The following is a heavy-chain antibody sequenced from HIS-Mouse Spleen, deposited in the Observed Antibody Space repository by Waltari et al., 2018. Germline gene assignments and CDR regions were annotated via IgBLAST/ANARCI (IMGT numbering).Heavy chain of an antibody. CDR3: AHRPGDSSGYLEYFDY. D-gene: IGHD3-22*01. V-gene: IGHV2-5*02. CDR2: MYWDDDK. J-gene: IGHJ4*02. Sequence: QITLKESGPTLVKPTQTLTLTCTFAGFSRSTSGVGVGWIGQPAGKALEWLALMYWDDDKRYSPALKSRLTITKATSQSPVVLTMTNMDPVDTATYYCAHRPGDSSGYLEYFDYWGQGTLVTVSS. CDR1: GFSRSTSGVG.